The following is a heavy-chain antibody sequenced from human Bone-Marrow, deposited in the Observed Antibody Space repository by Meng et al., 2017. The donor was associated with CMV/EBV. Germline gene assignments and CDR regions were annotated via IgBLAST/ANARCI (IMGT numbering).Heavy chain of an antibody. V-gene: IGHV4-59*12. CDR1: GGSISRYY. CDR3: ARDDRRYDFWSGYPYYYYGMYV. CDR2: IYSSGST. J-gene: IGHJ6*01. Sequence: GSLRLSCTVAGGSISRYYWSWIRQPPGKVLEWIGYIYSSGSTNYNPSLKSRVTISVDTSKSQFSLKLSSVTAADTAVYYCARDDRRYDFWSGYPYYYYGMYVWGQGTTVTVSS. D-gene: IGHD3-3*01.